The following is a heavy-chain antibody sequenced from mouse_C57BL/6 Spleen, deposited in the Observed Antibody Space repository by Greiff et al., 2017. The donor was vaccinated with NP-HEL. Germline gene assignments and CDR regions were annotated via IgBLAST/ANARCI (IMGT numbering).Heavy chain of an antibody. D-gene: IGHD1-1*01. V-gene: IGHV1-52*01. CDR1: GYTFTSYW. CDR3: ARSAAVAENFDV. Sequence: QVQLQQPGAELVRPGSSVKLSCKASGYTFTSYWMHWVKQRPIQGLEWIGNIDPSDSETHYNQKFKDKATLTVDKSSSTAYMQLSSLTSEDSAVYYCARSAAVAENFDVWGTGTTVTVSS. CDR2: IDPSDSET. J-gene: IGHJ1*03.